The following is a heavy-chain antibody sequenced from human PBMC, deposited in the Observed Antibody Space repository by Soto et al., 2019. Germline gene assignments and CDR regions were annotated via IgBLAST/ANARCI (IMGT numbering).Heavy chain of an antibody. J-gene: IGHJ4*02. CDR2: FSRSNGVA. CDR1: GFTFSHYT. V-gene: IGHV3-23*01. CDR3: ANGGLHGSIDGVLSYFHH. Sequence: EVQMLESGGYLVQPGGSLRVSCASGFTFSHYTMAWVRQAPGKGLEWVSGFSRSNGVASYADSVKGRFTISRDNSKNTVFLQMNSLRAEDTAVYYCANGGLHGSIDGVLSYFHHWDQGTLVTVSS. D-gene: IGHD2-8*01.